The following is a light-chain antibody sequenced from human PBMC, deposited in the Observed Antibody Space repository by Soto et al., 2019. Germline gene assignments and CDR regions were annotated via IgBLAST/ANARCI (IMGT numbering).Light chain of an antibody. J-gene: IGKJ5*01. CDR3: QQRNVWPPVT. V-gene: IGKV3D-20*02. Sequence: DIVLTHSPGTLSLSPWEIATLSCRASQSLSTSYLAWYQQKPVQAPRLLTYGTSSRASGIPDRFSGSGSGTDFTLSISSLEPEDSAVYYCQQRNVWPPVTFGQGTRLEIK. CDR2: GTS. CDR1: QSLSTSY.